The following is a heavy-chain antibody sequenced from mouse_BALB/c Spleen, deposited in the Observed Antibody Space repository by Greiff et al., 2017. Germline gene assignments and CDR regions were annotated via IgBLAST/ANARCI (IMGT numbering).Heavy chain of an antibody. CDR2: ISSGSSTI. CDR3: ARREWFAY. V-gene: IGHV5-17*02. J-gene: IGHJ3*01. Sequence: EVHLVESGGGLVQPGGSRKLSCAASGFTFSSFGMHWVRQAPEKGLEWVAYISSGSSTIYYADTVKGRFTISRDNPKNTLFLQMTSLRSEDTAMYYCARREWFAYWGQGTLVTVSA. CDR1: GFTFSSFG.